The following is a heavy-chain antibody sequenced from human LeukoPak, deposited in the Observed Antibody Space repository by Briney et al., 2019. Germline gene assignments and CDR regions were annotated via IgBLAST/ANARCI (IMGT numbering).Heavy chain of an antibody. CDR2: ISGTGGNT. CDR1: GFAFTSFT. J-gene: IGHJ4*02. D-gene: IGHD6-19*01. V-gene: IGHV3-23*01. CDR3: AKDHGVAVTGMYY. Sequence: PGGSLRLSCAASGFAFTSFTMNWVRQTPGKGLEWVSSISGTGGNTYYADSVKGRFTISRDNSRNTLYLQMNSLRAEDTAVYYCAKDHGVAVTGMYYWGQGTLVTVSS.